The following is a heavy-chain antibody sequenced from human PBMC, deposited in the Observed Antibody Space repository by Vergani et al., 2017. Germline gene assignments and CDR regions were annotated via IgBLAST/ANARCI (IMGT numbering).Heavy chain of an antibody. D-gene: IGHD3-3*01. J-gene: IGHJ4*02. CDR3: AKESNFGVVIRTAYFDY. CDR1: GFTFSSYA. V-gene: IGHV3-23*04. CDR2: ISGSGGST. Sequence: EVQLVESGGGLVQPGGSLRLSCAASGFTFSSYAMSWVRQAPGKGLEWVSAISGSGGSTYYADSVKGRFTISRDNSKNTLYLQMNSLRAEDTAVYYCAKESNFGVVIRTAYFDYWGQGTLVTVSS.